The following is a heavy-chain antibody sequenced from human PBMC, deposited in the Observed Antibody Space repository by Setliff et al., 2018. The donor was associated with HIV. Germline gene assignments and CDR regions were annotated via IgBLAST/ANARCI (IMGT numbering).Heavy chain of an antibody. Sequence: GGSLRLSCAASGFTLSTYAMSWVRQAPGKGLDWVSGISGSGGVAYYADSVTGRFTISRHNSKTTLYLQMNTLRDEYTAVYFCASFYGDYGYWGHGTQVTVSS. D-gene: IGHD4-17*01. CDR1: GFTLSTYA. CDR3: ASFYGDYGY. V-gene: IGHV3-23*01. CDR2: ISGSGGVA. J-gene: IGHJ4*01.